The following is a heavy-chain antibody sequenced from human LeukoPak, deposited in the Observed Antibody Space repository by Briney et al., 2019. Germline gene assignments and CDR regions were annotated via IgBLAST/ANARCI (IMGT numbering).Heavy chain of an antibody. Sequence: GGFLRLSCAASGFTFSSYWMTWGRQAPGKGLEWVANIRQDGSEKNYVDSVKGRFTISRDNAKNSLYLQMNSLRVEDTAVYFCMRQNRAYFFGHWGQGTLVTVSS. V-gene: IGHV3-7*01. CDR2: IRQDGSEK. D-gene: IGHD3-3*01. CDR1: GFTFSSYW. CDR3: MRQNRAYFFGH. J-gene: IGHJ1*01.